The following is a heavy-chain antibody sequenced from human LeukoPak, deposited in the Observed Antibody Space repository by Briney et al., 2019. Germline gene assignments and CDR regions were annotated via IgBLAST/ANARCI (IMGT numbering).Heavy chain of an antibody. J-gene: IGHJ5*02. V-gene: IGHV1-46*01. CDR1: GYSFTSHY. Sequence: GASVKVSCKASGYSFTSHYMHWVRQAPGQGLEGLGRINPSGSSTLYAQKFQGRITMTRDMSTTTDYMELSSLTYDDTAVYYCARDNSVGDVAWWFDPWGQGNLVTVSS. D-gene: IGHD1-26*01. CDR3: ARDNSVGDVAWWFDP. CDR2: INPSGSST.